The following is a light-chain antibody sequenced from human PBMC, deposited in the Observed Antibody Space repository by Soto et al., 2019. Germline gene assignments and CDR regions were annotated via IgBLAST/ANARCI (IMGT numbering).Light chain of an antibody. CDR1: SSDGGGYNY. CDR3: SSYTSSSTQVV. V-gene: IGLV2-14*01. CDR2: DVS. Sequence: QSALTQPASVSGSPGQSITISCTGTSSDGGGYNYVSWYQQHPGKAPKLMIYDVSNRPSGVSNRFSGSKSGNTASLTISGRQAEDGADYYCSSYTSSSTQVVFGGGTKLTVL. J-gene: IGLJ2*01.